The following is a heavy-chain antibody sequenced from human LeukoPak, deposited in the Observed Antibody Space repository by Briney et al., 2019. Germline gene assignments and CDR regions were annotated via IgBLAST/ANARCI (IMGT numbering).Heavy chain of an antibody. CDR1: GFTFSSYA. Sequence: TGGSLRLSCAASGFTFSSYAMTWVRQAPGKGLQWVSTISVSGENTYYADSVKGRFTISRDISKSTLYLQMNSLRDEDTALYYCAKYGSGTYYNGLHWGQGTLVTVS. CDR2: ISVSGENT. J-gene: IGHJ4*02. CDR3: AKYGSGTYYNGLH. D-gene: IGHD3-10*01. V-gene: IGHV3-23*01.